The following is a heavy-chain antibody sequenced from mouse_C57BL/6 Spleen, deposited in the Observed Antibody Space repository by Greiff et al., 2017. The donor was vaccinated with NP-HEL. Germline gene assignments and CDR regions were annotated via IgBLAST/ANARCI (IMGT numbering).Heavy chain of an antibody. V-gene: IGHV10-3*01. J-gene: IGHJ3*01. CDR1: GFTFNTYA. D-gene: IGHD1-1*01. Sequence: EVQRVESGGGLVQPKGSLKFSCAAPGFTFNTYAMHWVRQAPGKGLEWVARLRSKSSNYATYYADSAKDRFTISRDDSQSMLYLQMNNLKTEDTAMYYCVRGGRFYCGSSYVVWYAYWGQGTLVTVSA. CDR3: VRGGRFYCGSSYVVWYAY. CDR2: LRSKSSNYAT.